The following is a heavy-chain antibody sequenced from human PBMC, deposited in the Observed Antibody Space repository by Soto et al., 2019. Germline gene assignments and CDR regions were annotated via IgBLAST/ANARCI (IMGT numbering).Heavy chain of an antibody. Sequence: SETLSLTCTVSGGSFSSGGYHWNWIRQHPGKGLEWIGYIYYSGSTYYNPSLKSRVIISVDTSKNQFSLKLSSVTAADTAVYYCARAGREGTIFGFRPGYSGGETKKRYYGMDVWGQGTTVTVSS. CDR1: GGSFSSGGYH. CDR3: ARAGREGTIFGFRPGYSGGETKKRYYGMDV. CDR2: IYYSGST. J-gene: IGHJ6*02. D-gene: IGHD3-3*01. V-gene: IGHV4-31*03.